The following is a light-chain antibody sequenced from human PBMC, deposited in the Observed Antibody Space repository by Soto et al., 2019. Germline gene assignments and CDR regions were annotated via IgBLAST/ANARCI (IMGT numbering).Light chain of an antibody. CDR1: SSNIRSNA. V-gene: IGLV1-36*01. Sequence: QSVLTQPPSVSAAPRQRVSISCSGSSSNIRSNAVSWYQQLPRKAPKLLIYYDDLLPPGVSDRFSASKSGTSASLAISGLQSEDEGDYYCAVWDDSLNGPVFGGGTQLTVL. J-gene: IGLJ2*01. CDR2: YDD. CDR3: AVWDDSLNGPV.